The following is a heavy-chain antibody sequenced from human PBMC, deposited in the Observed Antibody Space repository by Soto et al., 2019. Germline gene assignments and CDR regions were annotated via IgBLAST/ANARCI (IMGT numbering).Heavy chain of an antibody. D-gene: IGHD5-12*01. Sequence: VQLVESGGGVVQPGRSLRLSCAASGFTFSSYAMHWVRQAPGKGLEWVAVISYDGSNKYYADSVKGRFTISRDNSKNTLYLQMNSLRAEDTAVYYCARDDLRGLRIRGGIADYWGQGTLVTVSS. J-gene: IGHJ4*02. CDR1: GFTFSSYA. CDR2: ISYDGSNK. V-gene: IGHV3-30-3*01. CDR3: ARDDLRGLRIRGGIADY.